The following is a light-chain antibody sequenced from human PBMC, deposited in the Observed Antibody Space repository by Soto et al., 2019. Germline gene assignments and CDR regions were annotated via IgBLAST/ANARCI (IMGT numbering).Light chain of an antibody. J-gene: IGLJ2*01. CDR1: NIGSKS. Sequence: SYELTQSPSVSVALGETARITCGGNNIGSKSVHWYQQKPGQAPVVVISYDSGRPSGIPERFSGSNSGNTATLTISRVEAGDEADYYCQVWDSSSDHVVFGGGTKVTVL. CDR3: QVWDSSSDHVV. CDR2: YDS. V-gene: IGLV3-21*04.